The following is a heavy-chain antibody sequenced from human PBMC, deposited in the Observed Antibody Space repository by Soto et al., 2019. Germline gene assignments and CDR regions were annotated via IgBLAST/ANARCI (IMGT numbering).Heavy chain of an antibody. J-gene: IGHJ4*02. CDR2: INPSGGST. V-gene: IGHV1-46*01. Sequence: EXSVKVSCKASVYTFTSYYMHWVRQAPGQGLEWMGIINPSGGSTSYAQKFQGRVTMTRDTSTSTVYMELSSLRSEDTAVYYCARDSSKYYYDSSGYLFDYWGQGTLVTVSS. CDR3: ARDSSKYYYDSSGYLFDY. CDR1: VYTFTSYY. D-gene: IGHD3-22*01.